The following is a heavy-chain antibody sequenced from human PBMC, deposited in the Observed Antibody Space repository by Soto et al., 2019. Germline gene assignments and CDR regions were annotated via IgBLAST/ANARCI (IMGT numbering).Heavy chain of an antibody. CDR2: LYYRGGT. CDR3: ALIGEVSGRGFDY. J-gene: IGHJ4*02. V-gene: IGHV4-31*03. CDR1: GGSFSSGGYY. D-gene: IGHD3-10*01. Sequence: QVQLEESGPGLVKPSQTLSLTCTVSGGSFSSGGYYWGWIRQHPGMGLEWVGYLYYRGGTYYNPSLKSRVTISVDTSKNQFSLKLSSVTAADTAVYYCALIGEVSGRGFDYWGQGTLVTVSS.